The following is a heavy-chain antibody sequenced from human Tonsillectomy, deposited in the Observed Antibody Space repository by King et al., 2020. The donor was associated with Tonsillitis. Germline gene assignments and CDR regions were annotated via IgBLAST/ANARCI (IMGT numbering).Heavy chain of an antibody. CDR2: IYHSGTT. CDR3: ARGQGSGAYDYYYYYMDV. J-gene: IGHJ6*03. V-gene: IGHV4-4*02. Sequence: VQLQESGPGLVKPSGTLSLTCAGSCGSISSNNWWSWVRQPPGKGLEWIGEIYHSGTTNSNPSLKSRVTISVDNPKNQFSLKLSSVTAADTAVYYCARGQGSGAYDYYYYYMDVWGKGTTVTVSS. D-gene: IGHD5-12*01. CDR1: CGSISSNNW.